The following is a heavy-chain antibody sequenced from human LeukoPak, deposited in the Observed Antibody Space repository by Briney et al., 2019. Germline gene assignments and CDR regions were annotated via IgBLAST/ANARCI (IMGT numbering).Heavy chain of an antibody. J-gene: IGHJ5*02. Sequence: PSETLSLTCTVSGGSISSGGYYWSWIRHHPGKGLEWIGYIYYSGSTYYNPSLKSRVTISVDTSKNQFSLKLSSVTAADTAVYYCARDALYCSGGSCGLDPWGQGTLVTVSS. CDR1: GGSISSGGYY. CDR2: IYYSGST. D-gene: IGHD2-15*01. V-gene: IGHV4-31*03. CDR3: ARDALYCSGGSCGLDP.